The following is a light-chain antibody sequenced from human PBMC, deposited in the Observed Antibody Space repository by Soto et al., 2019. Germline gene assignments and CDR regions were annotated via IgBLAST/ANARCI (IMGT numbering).Light chain of an antibody. Sequence: HSVLTQPPSASGTPGQRVTISCSGSSSNIGSNTVKWYQQLPGTAPKLLIYTNNQRPSGVPDRFSGSKSGTSASLAISGLQSEDEADYYCAVWDDSLNGVVFGGGTKVTVL. CDR2: TNN. CDR1: SSNIGSNT. CDR3: AVWDDSLNGVV. J-gene: IGLJ2*01. V-gene: IGLV1-44*01.